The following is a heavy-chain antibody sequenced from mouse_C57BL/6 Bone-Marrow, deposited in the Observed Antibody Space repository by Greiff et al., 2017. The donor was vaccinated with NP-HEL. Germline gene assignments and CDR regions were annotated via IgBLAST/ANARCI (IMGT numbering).Heavy chain of an antibody. Sequence: VQLQQSGAELARPGASVKLSCKASGYTFPSYGISWVKQRTGQGLEGIGEIYPRSGNTYYNEKFKGKATLTADKSSSTAYMELRSLKSEDSAVYVCASRVGRGPWFAYWGQGTLVTVSA. D-gene: IGHD4-1*01. CDR2: IYPRSGNT. CDR1: GYTFPSYG. V-gene: IGHV1-81*01. J-gene: IGHJ3*01. CDR3: ASRVGRGPWFAY.